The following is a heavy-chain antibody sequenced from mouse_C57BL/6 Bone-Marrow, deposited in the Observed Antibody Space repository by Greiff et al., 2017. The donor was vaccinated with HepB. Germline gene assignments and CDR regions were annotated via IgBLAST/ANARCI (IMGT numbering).Heavy chain of an antibody. CDR2: IDPSDSYT. Sequence: QVQLQQPGAELVRPGTSVKLSCKASGYTFTSYWMHWVKQRPGQGLEWIGVIDPSDSYTNYNQKFKGKATLTVDTSSSTAYMQLSSLTSEDSAVYYCARDSILWYFDVWGTGTTVTVSS. CDR1: GYTFTSYW. J-gene: IGHJ1*03. CDR3: ARDSILWYFDV. V-gene: IGHV1-59*01. D-gene: IGHD1-1*01.